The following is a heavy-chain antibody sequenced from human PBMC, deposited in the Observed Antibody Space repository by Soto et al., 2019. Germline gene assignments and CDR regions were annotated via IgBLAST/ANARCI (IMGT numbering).Heavy chain of an antibody. D-gene: IGHD1-26*01. J-gene: IGHJ5*02. CDR1: GFSLSTRGRS. CDR3: ARLYSGTQNWFAP. CDR2: IDWDDDK. Sequence: SPTRVNPIQTLTLTCTFSGFSLSTRGRSGSWIHQPPGKALEWLAHIDWDDDKYYSTSLKTRLTISKNTSKNQVDLTMTNMEPVDTAEYYCARLYSGTQNWFAPWGQGTLVTVSS. V-gene: IGHV2-70*01.